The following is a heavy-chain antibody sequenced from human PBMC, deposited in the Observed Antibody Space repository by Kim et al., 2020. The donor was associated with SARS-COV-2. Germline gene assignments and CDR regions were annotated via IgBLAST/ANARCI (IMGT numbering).Heavy chain of an antibody. D-gene: IGHD2-15*01. CDR2: INPNSGGT. Sequence: ASVKVSCKASGYTFTGYYMHWVRQAPGQGLEWMGRINPNSGGTNYAQKFQGRVTMTRDTSISTAYMELSRLRSDDTAVYYCARSRVFKARPDTSSDFDYWGQGTLVTVSS. V-gene: IGHV1-2*06. CDR1: GYTFTGYY. CDR3: ARSRVFKARPDTSSDFDY. J-gene: IGHJ4*02.